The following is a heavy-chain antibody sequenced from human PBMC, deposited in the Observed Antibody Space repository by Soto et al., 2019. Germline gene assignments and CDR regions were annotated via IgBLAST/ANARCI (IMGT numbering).Heavy chain of an antibody. CDR3: ARDPVGVTHFDY. Sequence: QVQLQESGPGLVKPSETLSLTCTVDSISTYYWNWIRQSPGKGLEWIGYIYYMGRTNYNPSLRSRVTMSIDTSRNQFSLKLRSVTDADTAVYYCARDPVGVTHFDYWGQGALVTVSS. V-gene: IGHV4-59*01. CDR2: IYYMGRT. D-gene: IGHD1-26*01. CDR1: SISTYY. J-gene: IGHJ4*02.